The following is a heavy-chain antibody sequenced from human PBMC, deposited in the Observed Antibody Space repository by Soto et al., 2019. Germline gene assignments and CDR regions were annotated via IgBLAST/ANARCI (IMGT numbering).Heavy chain of an antibody. D-gene: IGHD2-15*01. J-gene: IGHJ6*02. V-gene: IGHV4-30-4*01. Sequence: PSETLSLTCTVSGGSISDGDYYWSWIRQPPGKGLEWIGYIYYSGSTYYNPSLKSRVTISVDTSKNQFSLNLNSVTAADTAVYYCARAIVVVVPATRHYYGMDVWGQGTTVTVSS. CDR2: IYYSGST. CDR1: GGSISDGDYY. CDR3: ARAIVVVVPATRHYYGMDV.